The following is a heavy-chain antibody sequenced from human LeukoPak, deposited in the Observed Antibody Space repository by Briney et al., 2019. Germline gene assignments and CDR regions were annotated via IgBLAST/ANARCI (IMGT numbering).Heavy chain of an antibody. CDR2: ISGSGDYT. Sequence: GGSLRLSCAASGFTFNSYAMSWVRQAPGKGLEWVSAISGSGDYTYYADSVKGRVTISRDNSKNTLYLQMSSLRAEDTAVYYCARDSVLLWFGDLPYYFDIWGQGTLVTVSS. J-gene: IGHJ4*02. CDR1: GFTFNSYA. CDR3: ARDSVLLWFGDLPYYFDI. D-gene: IGHD3-10*01. V-gene: IGHV3-23*01.